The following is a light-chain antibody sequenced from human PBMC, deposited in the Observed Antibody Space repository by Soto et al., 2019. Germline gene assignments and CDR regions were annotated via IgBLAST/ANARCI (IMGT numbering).Light chain of an antibody. V-gene: IGKV3-20*01. CDR3: QQYGYSSRYT. CDR1: QSVSSIY. J-gene: IGKJ2*01. CDR2: GAS. Sequence: EIVLTQSPGTLSLSLGERATLSCRASQSVSSIYLAWYQQRPGQAPRLLIYGASSRATGIPDRFSGSGSGTDFTLTISRLEPEDFAVYNCQQYGYSSRYTFGQGTKLEIK.